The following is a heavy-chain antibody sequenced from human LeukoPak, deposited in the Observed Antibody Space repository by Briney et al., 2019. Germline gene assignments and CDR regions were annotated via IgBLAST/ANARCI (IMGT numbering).Heavy chain of an antibody. CDR2: IYYSGST. D-gene: IGHD3-3*01. CDR3: ARGTHYDFWSGYFHLAGYFDY. V-gene: IGHV4-59*01. Sequence: SETLSLTCTVSGGSISSYYWGWIRQPPGKGLEWIGYIYYSGSTNYNPSLKSRVTISVDTSKNQFSLKLSSVTAADTAVYYCARGTHYDFWSGYFHLAGYFDYWGQGTLVTVSS. J-gene: IGHJ4*02. CDR1: GGSISSYY.